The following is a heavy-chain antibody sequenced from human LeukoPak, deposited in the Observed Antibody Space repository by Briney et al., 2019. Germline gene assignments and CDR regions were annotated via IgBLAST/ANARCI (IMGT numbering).Heavy chain of an antibody. D-gene: IGHD3-22*01. V-gene: IGHV1-18*01. CDR3: ARDEIGGHYYDSSGYYGGYFDY. CDR2: LSAYNGNT. Sequence: GASVKVSCKASGYTFTSYGISWVRQAPGQGLEWMGWLSAYNGNTNYAQKLQGRVTMTTDTSTSTAYMELRSLRSDDTAVYYCARDEIGGHYYDSSGYYGGYFDYWGQGTLVTVSS. J-gene: IGHJ4*02. CDR1: GYTFTSYG.